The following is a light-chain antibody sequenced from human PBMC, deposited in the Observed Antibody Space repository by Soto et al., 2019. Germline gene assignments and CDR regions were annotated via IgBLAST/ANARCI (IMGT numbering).Light chain of an antibody. CDR1: QSVSSN. CDR3: QQYNNWPPA. V-gene: IGKV3-15*01. CDR2: GAS. Sequence: TQSPATLSLSPGERATLSCRASQSVSSNLAWYQQKPGQAPRLLIYGASTRATGIPARFSGSGSGTEFTLTISSLQSEDFAVYYCQQYNNWPPAFGQGTKVDIK. J-gene: IGKJ1*01.